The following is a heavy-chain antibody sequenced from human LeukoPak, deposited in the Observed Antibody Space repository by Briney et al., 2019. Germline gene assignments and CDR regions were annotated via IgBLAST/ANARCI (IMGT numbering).Heavy chain of an antibody. J-gene: IGHJ4*02. CDR2: ISSSSSYI. CDR1: GFTFSSYS. V-gene: IGHV3-21*01. D-gene: IGHD5-18*01. CDR3: ARDLKNVDTAMVTGY. Sequence: GGSLRLSCAASGFTFSSYSMNWVRQAPGKGLEWVSSISSSSSYIYYADSVKGRFTISRDNAKNSLYLQMNSLRAEDTAVYYCARDLKNVDTAMVTGYWGQGTLVTVSS.